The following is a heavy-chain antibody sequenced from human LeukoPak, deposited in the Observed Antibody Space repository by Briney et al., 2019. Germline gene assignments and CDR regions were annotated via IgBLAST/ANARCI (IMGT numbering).Heavy chain of an antibody. D-gene: IGHD3-10*01. CDR3: ARADITMVRGVIPLCDLYYYYYYRDV. CDR2: IKQDGSEK. CDR1: GFTFSSYW. V-gene: IGHV3-7*04. Sequence: QSGESLRLSCAASGFTFSSYWMSWVRQAPGKGLEWVANIKQDGSEKYYVNSVRGRFSISRDNAKNSLYLQMNSLRAEDTAVYYCARADITMVRGVIPLCDLYYYYYYRDVWGKGTTVTVSS. J-gene: IGHJ6*03.